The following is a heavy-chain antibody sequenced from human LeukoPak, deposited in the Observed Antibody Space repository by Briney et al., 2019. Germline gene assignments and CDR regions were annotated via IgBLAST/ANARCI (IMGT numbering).Heavy chain of an antibody. CDR2: IFYSGST. J-gene: IGHJ4*02. D-gene: IGHD1-26*01. CDR3: ARDLSGGAAIDY. CDR1: DGSISNYY. Sequence: SETLSLTCTVSDGSISNYYWSWIRQSPGKGLEWIGYIFYSGSTKYNPSLKSRVTISVDTSKNQFSLKLSSVTAADTAVYYCARDLSGGAAIDYWGQGTQVTVSS. V-gene: IGHV4-59*01.